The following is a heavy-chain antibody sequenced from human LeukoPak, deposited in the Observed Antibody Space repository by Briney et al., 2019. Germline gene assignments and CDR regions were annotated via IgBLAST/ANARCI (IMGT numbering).Heavy chain of an antibody. CDR3: ARDLPDFSFRISSGGFDI. Sequence: EASVKVSCKASGGTFSSYAISWVRQAPGQGLEWMGGIIPIFDTPNYAQRFQGRVTITTDESTSTAYMELSSLRSEDTAMYYCARDLPDFSFRISSGGFDIWGQGTMVTVSS. CDR1: GGTFSSYA. D-gene: IGHD4-23*01. CDR2: IIPIFDTP. J-gene: IGHJ3*02. V-gene: IGHV1-69*05.